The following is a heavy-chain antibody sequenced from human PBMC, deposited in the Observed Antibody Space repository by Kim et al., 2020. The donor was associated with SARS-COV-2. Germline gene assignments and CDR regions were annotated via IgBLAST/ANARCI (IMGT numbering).Heavy chain of an antibody. Sequence: SETLSLTCTVSGGSVSSDNYYWSWIRQPAGKGLEWIGRIYTRGSTIYNPSLKSRVTISLDTPQNQFSLRLSSMTAADTAVYYCVRESTSLYYGWDVWGQGTTVTVSS. CDR3: VRESTSLYYGWDV. J-gene: IGHJ6*02. D-gene: IGHD6-6*01. CDR1: GGSVSSDNYY. V-gene: IGHV4-61*02. CDR2: IYTRGST.